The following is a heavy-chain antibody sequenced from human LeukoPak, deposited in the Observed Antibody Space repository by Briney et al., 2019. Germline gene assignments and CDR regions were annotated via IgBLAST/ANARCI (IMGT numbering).Heavy chain of an antibody. Sequence: GGSLRLSCAASGFTFSDYYMSWIRQAPGKGLEWVSYISSSGSTIYYADSVKGRFTISRDNAKNSLYLQMNSLRAEDTAAYYCAKVADLNYFDYWGQGTLVTVSS. CDR3: AKVADLNYFDY. CDR1: GFTFSDYY. D-gene: IGHD2-21*01. V-gene: IGHV3-11*01. J-gene: IGHJ4*02. CDR2: ISSSGSTI.